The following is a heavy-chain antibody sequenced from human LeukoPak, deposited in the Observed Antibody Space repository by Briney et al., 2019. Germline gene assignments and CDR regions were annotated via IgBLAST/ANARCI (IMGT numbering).Heavy chain of an antibody. J-gene: IGHJ3*02. V-gene: IGHV3-30*18. CDR3: AKDPSTVTTGFFDI. Sequence: PRGSLRLSCAASGFTFSSYGMHWVRQAPPKGLGRVAVISYDGTNKYYADSVKGRFTISRDNSKNTLYLQMNSLRAEDTAVYYCAKDPSTVTTGFFDIWGQGTMVTVSS. D-gene: IGHD4-17*01. CDR2: ISYDGTNK. CDR1: GFTFSSYG.